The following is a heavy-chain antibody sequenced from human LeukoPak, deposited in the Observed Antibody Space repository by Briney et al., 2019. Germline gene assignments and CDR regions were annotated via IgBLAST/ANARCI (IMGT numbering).Heavy chain of an antibody. J-gene: IGHJ6*03. V-gene: IGHV4-34*01. CDR2: INHSGST. D-gene: IGHD6-13*01. CDR1: GGSISSYY. CDR3: ARGTKTSQYSSSWYAAYYYYYMDV. Sequence: SETLSLTCTVSGGSISSYYWSWIRQPPGKGLEWIGEINHSGSTNYIPSLKSRVTISVDTSKNQFSLKLSSVTAADTAVYYCARGTKTSQYSSSWYAAYYYYYMDVWGKGTTVTVSS.